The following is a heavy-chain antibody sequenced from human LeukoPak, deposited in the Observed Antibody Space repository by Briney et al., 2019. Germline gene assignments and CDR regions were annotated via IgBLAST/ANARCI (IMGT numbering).Heavy chain of an antibody. V-gene: IGHV4-59*08. CDR1: GDSISSYY. Sequence: SETLSPTCTVSGDSISSYYWGWIRQPPRKGLEWIGFIYYSGNTNYNPSLKSRVTISVDTPKNQFSLRLTSVTAADTAVYYCARQSLGPSRSGTSNIWFDPWGQGTLVTVSS. CDR3: ARQSLGPSRSGTSNIWFDP. J-gene: IGHJ5*02. D-gene: IGHD3-10*01. CDR2: IYYSGNT.